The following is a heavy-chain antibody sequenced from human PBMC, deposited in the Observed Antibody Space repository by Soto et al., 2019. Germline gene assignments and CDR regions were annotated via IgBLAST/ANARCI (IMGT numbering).Heavy chain of an antibody. J-gene: IGHJ6*02. Sequence: PSETLSLTCTVSGDSINNYYWTWIRQPPGKGLEWIGYIYDSGSTSYNPSLKGRLTISVDTSKNQFSLKLKSVTAADTAVYYCARGTKYYYQGMDVWGQGTTVTVS. CDR2: IYDSGST. CDR3: ARGTKYYYQGMDV. V-gene: IGHV4-59*01. CDR1: GDSINNYY.